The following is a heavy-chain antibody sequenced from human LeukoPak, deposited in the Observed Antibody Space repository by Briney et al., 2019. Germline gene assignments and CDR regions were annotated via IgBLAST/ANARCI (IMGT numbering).Heavy chain of an antibody. D-gene: IGHD2-2*01. CDR3: AKTVVPAALGVWDYYYGMDV. V-gene: IGHV1-24*01. CDR2: FDPEDGET. J-gene: IGHJ6*02. CDR1: GYTLTELS. Sequence: ASVKVSCKVSGYTLTELSMHWVRQAPGKGLEWMGGFDPEDGETIYAQKFQGRVTMTEDTSTDTAYMELSSLRSEDTAVYYRAKTVVPAALGVWDYYYGMDVWGQGTTVTVSS.